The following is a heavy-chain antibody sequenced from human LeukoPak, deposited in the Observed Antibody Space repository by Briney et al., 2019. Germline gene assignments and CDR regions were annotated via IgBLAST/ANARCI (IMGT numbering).Heavy chain of an antibody. CDR3: ASQYYYDSSGYYGYFDY. V-gene: IGHV1-69*13. Sequence: ASVKVSCKASGGTFSSYAISWVRQAPGQGLEWMGGIIPIFGTANYAQKFQGRVTITADESTSTAYMELSSLRSEDTAVYYCASQYYYDSSGYYGYFDYWGQGTLVTVSS. CDR1: GGTFSSYA. D-gene: IGHD3-22*01. J-gene: IGHJ4*02. CDR2: IIPIFGTA.